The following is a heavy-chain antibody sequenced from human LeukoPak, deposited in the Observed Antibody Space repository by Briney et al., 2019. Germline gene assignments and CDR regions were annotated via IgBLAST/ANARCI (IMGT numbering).Heavy chain of an antibody. CDR3: ARSMGITGTTGYFQH. V-gene: IGHV1-69*04. Sequence: ASVKVSCKASGGTFSSYAISWVRQAPGQGLEWMGRIIPIFAIANYAQKFQGRVTITADKSTSTAYMELSSLRSEDTAVYYCARSMGITGTTGYFQHWGQGTLVTVSS. D-gene: IGHD1-7*01. CDR2: IIPIFAIA. CDR1: GGTFSSYA. J-gene: IGHJ1*01.